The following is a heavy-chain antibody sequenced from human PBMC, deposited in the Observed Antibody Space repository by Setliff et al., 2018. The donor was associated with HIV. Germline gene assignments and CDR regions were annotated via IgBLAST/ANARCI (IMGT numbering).Heavy chain of an antibody. V-gene: IGHV4-39*01. CDR1: GGSVDSRDYY. CDR3: ARPTAGLGGGAAFDI. D-gene: IGHD2-8*02. CDR2: ILYGETT. Sequence: SETLSLTCAVSGGSVDSRDYYWGWIRQPPGKGLEWIGNILYGETTYYTPSLKSPVSISVDTSKNQFSLRLNSVTAADTAVYDCARPTAGLGGGAAFDIWGQGTMVTVSS. J-gene: IGHJ3*02.